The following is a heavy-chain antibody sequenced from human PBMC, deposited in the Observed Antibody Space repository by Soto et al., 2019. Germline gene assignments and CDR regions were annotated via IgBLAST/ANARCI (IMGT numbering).Heavy chain of an antibody. CDR1: GFTFSSYL. D-gene: IGHD5-12*01. CDR3: LRGNSGYGNFDY. V-gene: IGHV3-74*01. Sequence: GGSLRRSCAASGFTFSSYLMHWVRQAPGKGLVWVSRIKGDGSETNYADSVKGRFTISRDNAKNTLYLQLNSLRAEDTAVYYCLRGNSGYGNFDYWGQGTRVTVSS. CDR2: IKGDGSET. J-gene: IGHJ4*02.